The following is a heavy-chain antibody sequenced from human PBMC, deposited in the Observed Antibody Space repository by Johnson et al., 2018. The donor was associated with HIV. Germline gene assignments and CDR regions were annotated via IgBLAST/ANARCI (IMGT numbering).Heavy chain of an antibody. J-gene: IGHJ3*02. CDR1: GFTFDDYD. V-gene: IGHV3-20*04. D-gene: IGHD3-16*02. CDR3: ARVVMITFGGVIALDAFDI. Sequence: VLLVESGGGVARPGGSLRLSCAASGFTFDDYDMSWVRQAPGKGLEWVSGIHLNGGSTGYADSVKGRFTISRDNAKNSLYLQMNSLRAEDTALYYGARVVMITFGGVIALDAFDIWGQGTMVTVSS. CDR2: IHLNGGST.